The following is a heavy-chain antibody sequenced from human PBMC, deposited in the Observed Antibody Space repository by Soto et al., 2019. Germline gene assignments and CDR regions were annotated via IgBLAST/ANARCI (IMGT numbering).Heavy chain of an antibody. J-gene: IGHJ4*02. V-gene: IGHV4-34*01. CDR3: ARGRYFDY. CDR2: INHSGST. Sequence: SETLSLTCAVYGGSFSGYYWSWIRQPPGKGLEWIGEINHSGSTNYNPSLKSRVTISVDTSKNQFSLKLSSVTAADTAVYYCARGRYFDYWGQGTLVTVSS. CDR1: GGSFSGYY.